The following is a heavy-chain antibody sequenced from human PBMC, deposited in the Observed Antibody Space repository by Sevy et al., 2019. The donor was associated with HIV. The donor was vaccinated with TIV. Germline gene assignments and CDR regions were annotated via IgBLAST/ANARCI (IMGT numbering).Heavy chain of an antibody. V-gene: IGHV3-15*01. CDR3: ITGSLGDPTAA. J-gene: IGHJ5*02. CDR2: VKSKTDGETT. Sequence: GGSLRLSCAASGLYFSNAWMSWVRQAPGKGLEWVGRVKSKTDGETTEYGAPVKDRFTISRDDSKRTGFLQMNSLKIDDTGVYYCITGSLGDPTAAWGQGTLVTVSS. CDR1: GLYFSNAW. D-gene: IGHD2-21*02.